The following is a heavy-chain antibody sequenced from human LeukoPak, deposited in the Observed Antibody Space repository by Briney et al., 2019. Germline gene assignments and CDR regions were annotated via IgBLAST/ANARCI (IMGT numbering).Heavy chain of an antibody. V-gene: IGHV1-24*01. Sequence: ASVKVSCKVSGYTLTELSMHWVRQAPGKGRDWMGGFDPEDGETIYAQKFQGRVTMTEDTSTDTAYMELSSLRSEDTAVYYCATADSSGYYRCWFDPWGQGTLVTVSS. CDR2: FDPEDGET. J-gene: IGHJ5*02. D-gene: IGHD3-22*01. CDR3: ATADSSGYYRCWFDP. CDR1: GYTLTELS.